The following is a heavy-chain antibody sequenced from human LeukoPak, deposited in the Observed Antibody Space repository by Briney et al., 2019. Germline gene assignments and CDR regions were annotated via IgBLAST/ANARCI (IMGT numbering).Heavy chain of an antibody. Sequence: ASVKVSCKAAGYAFNSYGISWVRQAPGQGLEWMGWISTNNGNTKYAQKVQGRVTMTTDTSTTTVYMELRNLSSDDTAVYYCARLHWDLHSVGFYFDIWGPGTRVIVSS. J-gene: IGHJ4*02. CDR3: ARLHWDLHSVGFYFDI. CDR2: ISTNNGNT. CDR1: GYAFNSYG. D-gene: IGHD5/OR15-5a*01. V-gene: IGHV1-18*01.